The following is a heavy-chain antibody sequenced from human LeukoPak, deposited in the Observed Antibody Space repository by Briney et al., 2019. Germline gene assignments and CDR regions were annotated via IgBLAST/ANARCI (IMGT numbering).Heavy chain of an antibody. J-gene: IGHJ5*02. CDR2: IYHSGST. CDR1: GYTFTSYY. D-gene: IGHD3-10*01. Sequence: SCKASGYTFTSYYMHWVRQPPGKGLEWIGSIYHSGSTYYNPSLKSRVTISVDTSKNQFSLKLSSVTAADTAVYYCARDSSGNWFDPWGQGTLVTVSS. CDR3: ARDSSGNWFDP. V-gene: IGHV4-38-2*02.